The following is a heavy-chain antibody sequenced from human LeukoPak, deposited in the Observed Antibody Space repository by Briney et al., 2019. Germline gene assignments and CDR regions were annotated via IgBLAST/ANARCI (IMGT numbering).Heavy chain of an antibody. CDR1: GFTFSSYG. CDR3: AKGLPRGDYGMDV. J-gene: IGHJ6*02. CDR2: ISYDGGNK. V-gene: IGHV3-30*18. Sequence: GGSLRLSCAASGFTFSSYGMHWVRQAPGKGLEWVAVISYDGGNKYYADSVKGRFTISRDNSKNTLYLQMNSLRAEDTAVYYCAKGLPRGDYGMDVWGQGTTVTVSS.